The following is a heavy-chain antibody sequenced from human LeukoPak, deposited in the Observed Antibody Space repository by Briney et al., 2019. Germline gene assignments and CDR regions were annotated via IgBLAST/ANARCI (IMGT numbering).Heavy chain of an antibody. Sequence: PSETLSLTCTVSGGSISSGSYYWSWIRQPPGKGLEWIGYIYYSGSTNYNPSLKSRVTISVDTSKNQFSLKLSSVTAADTAVYYCARDRSSITGTTGVDPWGQGTLVTVSS. D-gene: IGHD1-20*01. V-gene: IGHV4-61*01. J-gene: IGHJ5*02. CDR2: IYYSGST. CDR3: ARDRSSITGTTGVDP. CDR1: GGSISSGSYY.